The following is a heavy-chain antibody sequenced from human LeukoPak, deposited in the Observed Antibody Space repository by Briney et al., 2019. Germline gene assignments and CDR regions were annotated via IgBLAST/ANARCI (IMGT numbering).Heavy chain of an antibody. Sequence: ASVKVSCKASGYTFTDYYMHWLRQAPGQGLEWMGWINPNSGGTNYSQKFQGRVTMTRDTSISTAYMELSRLKSDDTAVYYCARSIHDSSGYFPNFFDPWGQGTLVTVSS. D-gene: IGHD3-22*01. V-gene: IGHV1-2*02. CDR3: ARSIHDSSGYFPNFFDP. CDR1: GYTFTDYY. CDR2: INPNSGGT. J-gene: IGHJ5*02.